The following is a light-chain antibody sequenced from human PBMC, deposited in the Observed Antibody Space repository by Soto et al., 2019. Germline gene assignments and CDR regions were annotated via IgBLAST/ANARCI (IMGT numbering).Light chain of an antibody. J-gene: IGLJ2*01. Sequence: QYVLTQPPSVSGAPGQRVTISCTGSSSNIGAGYDVHWYQQLPGTAPKLLIYGNSNRPSGVPDRFSGSKSGTSASLAITGLQAADEADYYCQSYDSSLSGSKVFGGGTKLTVL. V-gene: IGLV1-40*01. CDR1: SSNIGAGYD. CDR3: QSYDSSLSGSKV. CDR2: GNS.